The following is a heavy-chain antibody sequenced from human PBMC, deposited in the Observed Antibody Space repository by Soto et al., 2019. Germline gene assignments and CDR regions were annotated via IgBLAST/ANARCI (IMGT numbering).Heavy chain of an antibody. V-gene: IGHV4-39*01. CDR2: IYYRGNT. D-gene: IGHD3-9*01. CDR1: GDSINRDKYY. Sequence: PLEALFRTCAVSGDSINRDKYYWGWIREPPGKGLEWIGSIYYRGNTYYNPSLQTRVTISLDESKSQFSLRLNSVTAADSAVYFCARLEGLATISYYVDFWGQGAQVTVSS. J-gene: IGHJ4*02. CDR3: ARLEGLATISYYVDF.